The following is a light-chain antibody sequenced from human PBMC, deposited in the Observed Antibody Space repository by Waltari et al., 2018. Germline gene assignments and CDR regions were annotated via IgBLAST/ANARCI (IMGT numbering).Light chain of an antibody. J-gene: IGKJ1*01. CDR2: RVS. Sequence: DVVLTQSPLSLPVTLGQPASISCRSSQSLLHSDGNTYLNWFQQRPGQSPRRLIYRVSNRDSGVPDRFSGSESGTDFTLKISRVEAEDVGVYYCMQGTHWWTFGQGTKVEIK. CDR3: MQGTHWWT. V-gene: IGKV2-30*02. CDR1: QSLLHSDGNTY.